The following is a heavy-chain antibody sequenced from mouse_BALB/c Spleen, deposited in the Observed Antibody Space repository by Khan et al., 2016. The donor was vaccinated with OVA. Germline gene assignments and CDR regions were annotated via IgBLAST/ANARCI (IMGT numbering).Heavy chain of an antibody. D-gene: IGHD2-14*01. J-gene: IGHJ3*01. CDR1: GYTFTSYT. CDR2: INPSNGYT. CDR3: VRDGAYHRNDGWFAY. V-gene: IGHV1-4*01. Sequence: QVQLKQSGAELARPGASVKMSCKASGYTFTSYTIHWIKLRPGQGLEWIGFINPSNGYTKYNQKFKDKATLTADKSSTTVYLQLSSLTSDDSAVCNCVRDGAYHRNDGWFAYWGQGTLVTVSA.